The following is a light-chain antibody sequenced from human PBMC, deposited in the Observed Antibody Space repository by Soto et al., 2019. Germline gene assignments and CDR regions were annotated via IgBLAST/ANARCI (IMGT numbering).Light chain of an antibody. Sequence: NFMLTQPHSVSESPGKTVTISCTRSSGNIGSNYVQWYQQRPGSAPTTLIYEDDQRPSGVPDRFSGSIDTSSNSASLTISGLKTEDEDDYYCQSYDSSTPVVFGGGTKVTVL. J-gene: IGLJ2*01. CDR1: SGNIGSNY. CDR2: EDD. V-gene: IGLV6-57*04. CDR3: QSYDSSTPVV.